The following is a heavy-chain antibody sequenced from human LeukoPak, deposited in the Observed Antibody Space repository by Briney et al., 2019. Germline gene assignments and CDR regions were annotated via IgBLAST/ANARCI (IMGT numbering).Heavy chain of an antibody. V-gene: IGHV1-18*01. CDR2: ISAYNGNT. Sequence: GASVKVSCKASGYTFTSYGISWVRQAPGQGLERMGWISAYNGNTNYAQKLQGRVTMTTDTSTSTAYMELRSLRSDDTAVYYCARVWEYSYGHDAFDIWGQGTMVTVSS. D-gene: IGHD5-18*01. CDR1: GYTFTSYG. J-gene: IGHJ3*02. CDR3: ARVWEYSYGHDAFDI.